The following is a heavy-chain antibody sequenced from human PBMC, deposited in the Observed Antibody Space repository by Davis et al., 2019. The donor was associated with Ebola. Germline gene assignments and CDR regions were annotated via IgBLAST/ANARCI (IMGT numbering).Heavy chain of an antibody. V-gene: IGHV3-11*06. CDR3: ARAGDASGFPL. CDR1: GFTFRDHY. CDR2: ISANSDYT. Sequence: GESLKISCAVSGFTFRDHYMTWIRPALGKGLEWVAYISANSDYTNYADSARGRFTISRDNARNSLFLQIDTLRAEDTAVYYCARAGDASGFPLWGQGTLVTVSS. D-gene: IGHD3-22*01. J-gene: IGHJ4*02.